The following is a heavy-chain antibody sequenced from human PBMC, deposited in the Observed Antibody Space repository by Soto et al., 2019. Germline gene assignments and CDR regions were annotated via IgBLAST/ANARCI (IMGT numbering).Heavy chain of an antibody. CDR3: AHRAVTNSCSSSSCLGWFDP. Sequence: QITLKESGPTLVKPTQPLTLTCTFSGFSLSTSGVGGGWIRQPPGKALEWLALIYWNGDERYSPSLKSRLTNSKNTPNNQVVLTMTKMDTVDTATHYCAHRAVTNSCSSSSCLGWFDPWGQGTLVTVSS. CDR1: GFSLSTSGVG. V-gene: IGHV2-5*01. J-gene: IGHJ5*02. D-gene: IGHD2-2*01. CDR2: IYWNGDE.